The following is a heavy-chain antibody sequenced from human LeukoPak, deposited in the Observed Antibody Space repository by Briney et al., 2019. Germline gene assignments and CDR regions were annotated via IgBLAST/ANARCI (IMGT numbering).Heavy chain of an antibody. CDR1: GGTFSSYA. J-gene: IGHJ6*03. CDR2: IIPICGTA. V-gene: IGHV1-69*05. Sequence: ASVKVSCKASGGTFSSYAISWVRQAPGHGLEWIGRIIPICGTANYAQKFQGRVTITTDESTSTAYMELSSLRSEDTAVYYCAGSTGSSGWYLDYYYYMDVWGKGTTVTVSS. D-gene: IGHD6-19*01. CDR3: AGSTGSSGWYLDYYYYMDV.